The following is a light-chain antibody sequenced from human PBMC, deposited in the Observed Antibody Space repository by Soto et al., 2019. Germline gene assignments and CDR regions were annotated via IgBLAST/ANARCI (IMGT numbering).Light chain of an antibody. Sequence: IVLTQSPGTLSLSPGERATLSCRASQMVSSSYLAWYQQNTGQAPRLLIYGASSRATGIPHRFSGSGSGTEFTLTISRLEPDDFAVYYCQQYGSSPGTFGQGTRLEIK. CDR2: GAS. V-gene: IGKV3-20*01. CDR1: QMVSSSY. J-gene: IGKJ5*01. CDR3: QQYGSSPGT.